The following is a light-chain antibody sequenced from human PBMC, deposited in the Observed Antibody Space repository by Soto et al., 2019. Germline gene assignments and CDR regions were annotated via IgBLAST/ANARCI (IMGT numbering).Light chain of an antibody. V-gene: IGLV2-23*03. CDR2: EGS. Sequence: QSALTQPASVSGSPGQSITISCTGTSRDVGSYNLVSWYQQHPGKAPKLMIYEGSKRPSGVSNRFSGSKSGNTDSLKISGLQAKDEADYYCCSYAGSSTFAVAFGGGTKLTVL. CDR3: CSYAGSSTFAVA. CDR1: SRDVGSYNL. J-gene: IGLJ2*01.